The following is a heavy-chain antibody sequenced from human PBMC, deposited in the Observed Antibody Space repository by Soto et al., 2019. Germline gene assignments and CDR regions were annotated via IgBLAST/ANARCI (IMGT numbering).Heavy chain of an antibody. CDR3: TRRGDCTSAICYLFGSSWYFDL. J-gene: IGHJ2*01. CDR1: GFTFSTFS. Sequence: EVQLVESGGGLVRPGGSLRLSCEASGFTFSTFSMIWVRQAPGKGLEWVSSITTTSADNYADSVKGRFTVSRDNAKKSLYLHMTNLTAEDTALYYCTRRGDCTSAICYLFGSSWYFDLWGRGTLVTVSS. D-gene: IGHD2-2*01. CDR2: ITTTSAD. V-gene: IGHV3-21*02.